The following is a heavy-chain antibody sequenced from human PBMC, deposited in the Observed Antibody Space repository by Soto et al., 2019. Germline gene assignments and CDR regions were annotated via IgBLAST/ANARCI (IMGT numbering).Heavy chain of an antibody. CDR2: IYYSGST. V-gene: IGHV4-31*03. D-gene: IGHD6-13*01. CDR3: ARDGAAAGNYDY. Sequence: SETLSLTCTVSGCSISSGGYYWSWIRQHPGKGLEWIGYIYYSGSTYYNPSLKSRVTISVDTSKNQFSLKLSSVTAADTAVYYCARDGAAAGNYDYWGQGTLVTVSS. J-gene: IGHJ4*02. CDR1: GCSISSGGYY.